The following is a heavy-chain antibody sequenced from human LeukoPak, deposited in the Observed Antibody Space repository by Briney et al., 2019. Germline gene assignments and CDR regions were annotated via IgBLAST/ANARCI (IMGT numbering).Heavy chain of an antibody. Sequence: GGSLRLSCAASGFTFSSYAMSWVRRAPGKGLEWVSTISGSGGSTYYADSVKGRFTISRDNSKNTLYLQMNSLRAEDTAVYYCAKHWRDWFLYDYWGQGTQVTVSS. J-gene: IGHJ4*02. V-gene: IGHV3-23*01. CDR2: ISGSGGST. D-gene: IGHD3/OR15-3a*01. CDR3: AKHWRDWFLYDY. CDR1: GFTFSSYA.